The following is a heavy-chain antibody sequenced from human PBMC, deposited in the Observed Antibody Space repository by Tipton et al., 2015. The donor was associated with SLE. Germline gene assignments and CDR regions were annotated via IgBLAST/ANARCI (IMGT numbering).Heavy chain of an antibody. J-gene: IGHJ4*02. CDR2: IYYSGST. Sequence: TLSLTCTVSGGSISSSSYYWGWIRQPPGKGLEWIGSIYYSGSTYYNPSLKSRVTISVDTSKNQFSLKLSSVTAADTAVYYCVRGAITMSGGFDYWGQGTLVTVSS. V-gene: IGHV4-39*07. CDR1: GGSISSSSYY. D-gene: IGHD3-22*01. CDR3: VRGAITMSGGFDY.